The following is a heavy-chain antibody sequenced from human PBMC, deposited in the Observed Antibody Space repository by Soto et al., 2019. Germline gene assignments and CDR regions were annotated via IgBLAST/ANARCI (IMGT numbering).Heavy chain of an antibody. V-gene: IGHV4-39*01. D-gene: IGHD6-25*01. CDR1: GGSNSSSDFY. CDR2: MYYSGTT. Sequence: PSETLSLTCTVSGGSNSSSDFYWGRLRQTPGKGLEFIGSMYYSGTTYYNPSLKSRVTISVDTSKNQFTLKLISVTAADTAVYYCAVVDSTGNWFDPWGEGALVTVSS. J-gene: IGHJ5*02. CDR3: AVVDSTGNWFDP.